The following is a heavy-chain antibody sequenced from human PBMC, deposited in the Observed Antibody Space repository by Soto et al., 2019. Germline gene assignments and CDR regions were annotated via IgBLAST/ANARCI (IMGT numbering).Heavy chain of an antibody. Sequence: PGGSLRLSCAASGFTFSSYWMSWVRQAPGKGLEWVAIINQYGSEKFYVDSVRGRFTMSRDNAKNSLYLQLNSLRAEDTAVYYCVRGYSDYDDYFDYWGQGTLVTVPS. D-gene: IGHD5-12*01. J-gene: IGHJ4*02. V-gene: IGHV3-7*03. CDR2: INQYGSEK. CDR3: VRGYSDYDDYFDY. CDR1: GFTFSSYW.